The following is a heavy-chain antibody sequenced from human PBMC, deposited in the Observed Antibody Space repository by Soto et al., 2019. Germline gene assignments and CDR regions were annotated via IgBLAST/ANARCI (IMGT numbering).Heavy chain of an antibody. CDR2: ISGSGSTI. CDR3: ARVRGDQPWNAFDI. V-gene: IGHV3-11*01. Sequence: NPGGSLRLSCAASGFTFSDYYMSWIRQAPGKGLEWVSYISGSGSTIYYADSVKGRFTISRDNAKNSLYLQMNSLRAEDTAVYYCARVRGDQPWNAFDIWGQGTMVTVSS. J-gene: IGHJ3*02. CDR1: GFTFSDYY. D-gene: IGHD3-10*01.